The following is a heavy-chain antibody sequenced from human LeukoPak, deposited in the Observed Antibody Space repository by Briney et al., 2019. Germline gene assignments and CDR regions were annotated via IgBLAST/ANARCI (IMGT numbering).Heavy chain of an antibody. Sequence: SETLSLTCTVSGGSISSSSYYRGWIRQPPGKGLEWIGSIYYSGSTYYNPSLKSRVTISVDTSKNQFSLKLSSVTAADTAVYYCARAYGGASNDYWGQGTLVTVSS. CDR2: IYYSGST. J-gene: IGHJ4*02. CDR3: ARAYGGASNDY. V-gene: IGHV4-39*07. D-gene: IGHD4-23*01. CDR1: GGSISSSSYY.